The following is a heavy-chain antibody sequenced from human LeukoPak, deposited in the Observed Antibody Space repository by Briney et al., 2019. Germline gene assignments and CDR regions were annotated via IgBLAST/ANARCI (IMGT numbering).Heavy chain of an antibody. CDR1: GFTFSSYA. CDR3: AKAWPYQLPPAPFDY. J-gene: IGHJ4*02. CDR2: ISGSGGST. V-gene: IGHV3-23*01. D-gene: IGHD2-2*01. Sequence: GGSLRLSRAASGFTFSSYAVSWVRQAPGKGLEWVSAISGSGGSTYYADSVKGRFTISRDNSKNTLYLQMNSLRAEDTAVYYCAKAWPYQLPPAPFDYWGQGTLVTVSS.